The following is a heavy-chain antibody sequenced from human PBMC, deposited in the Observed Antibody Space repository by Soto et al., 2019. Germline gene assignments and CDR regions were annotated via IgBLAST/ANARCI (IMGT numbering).Heavy chain of an antibody. J-gene: IGHJ6*02. V-gene: IGHV4-4*07. D-gene: IGHD5-12*01. CDR3: ARGGRLRLHYYYYYGMDV. Sequence: QVQLQESGPGLVKPSETLSLTCTVSGGSISSYYWSWIRQPAGKGLEWIGRIYTSGSTNYNPSLKSRVTMSVDTSKNQFSLKLSSVTAADTAVYYCARGGRLRLHYYYYYGMDVWGQGTTVTVSS. CDR2: IYTSGST. CDR1: GGSISSYY.